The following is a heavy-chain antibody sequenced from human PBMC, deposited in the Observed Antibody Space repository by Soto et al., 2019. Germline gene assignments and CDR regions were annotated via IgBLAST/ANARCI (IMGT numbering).Heavy chain of an antibody. Sequence: QVQLQQWGAGLLKPSETLSLTCAVYGGSFSGYYWSWIRQPPGKGLEWIGEINHSGSTNYNPSLKSRVTISVDTSKNQFSLKLSSVTAADTAVYYCARGYDFWSGYYRMVYYFDYWGQGTLVTVSS. J-gene: IGHJ4*02. D-gene: IGHD3-3*01. CDR1: GGSFSGYY. CDR2: INHSGST. CDR3: ARGYDFWSGYYRMVYYFDY. V-gene: IGHV4-34*01.